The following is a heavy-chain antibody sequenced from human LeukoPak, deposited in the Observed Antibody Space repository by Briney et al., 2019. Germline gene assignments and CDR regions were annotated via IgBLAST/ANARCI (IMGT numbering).Heavy chain of an antibody. CDR3: ARGFLYDSSGYYVSAFDI. Sequence: ASVKVSCKASGGTFSSYAISWVRQAPGQGLEWMGGIIPIFGTANYAQKFQGRVTITADESTSTAYMELRSLRSDDTAVYYCARGFLYDSSGYYVSAFDIWGQGTMVTVSS. CDR2: IIPIFGTA. V-gene: IGHV1-69*13. J-gene: IGHJ3*02. CDR1: GGTFSSYA. D-gene: IGHD3-22*01.